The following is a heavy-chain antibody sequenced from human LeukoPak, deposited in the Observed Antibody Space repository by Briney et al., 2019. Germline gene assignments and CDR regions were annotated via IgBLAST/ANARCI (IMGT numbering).Heavy chain of an antibody. Sequence: SETLSLTCTVSGGSISSYFWTWIRQLAGQGLEWIGRIYSSGSTNYNPSLKSRVTMSIDTSKNQFSLSLSSVTAADTAVYFCARFSTTSRTLDYWGQGTLVTVSS. J-gene: IGHJ4*02. V-gene: IGHV4-4*07. CDR2: IYSSGST. D-gene: IGHD2-2*01. CDR1: GGSISSYF. CDR3: ARFSTTSRTLDY.